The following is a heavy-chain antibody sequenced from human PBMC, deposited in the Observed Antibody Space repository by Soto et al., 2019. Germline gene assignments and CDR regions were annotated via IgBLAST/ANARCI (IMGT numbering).Heavy chain of an antibody. D-gene: IGHD3-22*01. CDR3: ARGKDSSGYYYFDY. CDR1: GGSISSGGYY. V-gene: IGHV4-31*03. J-gene: IGHJ4*02. Sequence: SETLSLTCTVSGGSISSGGYYWSWIRQHPGKGLEWIGHIYHSGNTYYNPSLKSRVTISVDRSKNQFSLKLSSVTAADTAVYFCARGKDSSGYYYFDYWGQGTLVTVSS. CDR2: IYHSGNT.